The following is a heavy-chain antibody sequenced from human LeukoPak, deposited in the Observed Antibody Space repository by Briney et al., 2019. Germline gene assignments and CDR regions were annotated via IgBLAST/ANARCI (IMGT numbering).Heavy chain of an antibody. Sequence: GGSLRLSCAASGFTFSSYAMHWVRQAPGKGLEYVSAISSNGGSTYYANSVKGRFTISRDNSKNTLYPQMGSLRAEDMAVYYCAKGDRYSGYDEFDYWGQGTLVTVSS. CDR1: GFTFSSYA. J-gene: IGHJ4*02. V-gene: IGHV3-64*01. CDR3: AKGDRYSGYDEFDY. D-gene: IGHD5-12*01. CDR2: ISSNGGST.